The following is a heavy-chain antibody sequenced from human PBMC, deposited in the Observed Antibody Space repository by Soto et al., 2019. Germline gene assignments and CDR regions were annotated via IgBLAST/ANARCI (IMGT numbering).Heavy chain of an antibody. J-gene: IGHJ4*02. CDR1: GGSISGSPSY. CDR3: AGQIYSSSGYYFDY. CDR2: GYYIGNT. D-gene: IGHD6-6*01. Sequence: QLQLQESGPGLVKPSETLSLTCTVSGGSISGSPSYWGWIRQPPGKGLEWIGSGYYIGNTYYSPSLKPRVTISVDTSKNQFSLKLTSVTAADTALYYCAGQIYSSSGYYFDYWDQGTLVTVSS. V-gene: IGHV4-39*01.